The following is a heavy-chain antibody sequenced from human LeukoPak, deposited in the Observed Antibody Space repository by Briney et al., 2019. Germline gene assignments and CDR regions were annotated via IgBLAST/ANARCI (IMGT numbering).Heavy chain of an antibody. CDR1: GFTVSGYY. J-gene: IGHJ6*02. Sequence: PGGSLRLSCAASGFTVSGYYMTWVRQAPGKGLEWVSVMYSGGGTYYADSVKGRVAISRDNSQNTVFLQMNSVRVEDTAVYYCARSYSNHLFGMDVWGQGTAVTVSS. CDR3: ARSYSNHLFGMDV. D-gene: IGHD4-11*01. V-gene: IGHV3-66*01. CDR2: MYSGGGT.